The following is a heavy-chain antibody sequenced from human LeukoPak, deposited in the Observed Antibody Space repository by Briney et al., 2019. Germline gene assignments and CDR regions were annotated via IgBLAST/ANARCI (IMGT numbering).Heavy chain of an antibody. V-gene: IGHV3-7*01. CDR3: ARPPYGSGSSYFDL. CDR2: IKQDGSEK. Sequence: GGSLRLSCAASGFTFSSYLMSWVRQAPGKGLEWVANIKQDGSEKYYVDSVKGRFTISRDNAKNSLYLQMNSLRAEDTAVYYCARPPYGSGSSYFDLWGRGTLVTVSS. J-gene: IGHJ2*01. CDR1: GFTFSSYL. D-gene: IGHD3-10*01.